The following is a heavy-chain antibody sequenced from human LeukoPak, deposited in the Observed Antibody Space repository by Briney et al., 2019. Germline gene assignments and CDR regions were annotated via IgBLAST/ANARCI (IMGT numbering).Heavy chain of an antibody. CDR1: GVSISGSSYY. J-gene: IGHJ1*01. CDR2: IYYSGST. Sequence: SETLSLTCTVSGVSISGSSYYWVWVRQPPGMGLVWLGSIYYSGSTYHNPSLKSRVTISEDTSKNQFSLKLSYVTAADMAVYYCARHGDSGSYYFFQHWGQGTLVTVSS. D-gene: IGHD1-26*01. CDR3: ARHGDSGSYYFFQH. V-gene: IGHV4-39*01.